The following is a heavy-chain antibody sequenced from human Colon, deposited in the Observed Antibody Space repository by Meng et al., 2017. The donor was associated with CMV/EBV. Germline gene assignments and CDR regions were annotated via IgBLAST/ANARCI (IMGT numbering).Heavy chain of an antibody. CDR2: IGGTGTIT. V-gene: IGHV3-23*01. D-gene: IGHD3-9*01. J-gene: IGHJ4*02. Sequence: GGSLRLSCAASGFTFSSYAMSWVRQAPGKGLEWVSVIGGTGTITHYADSVKGRFTISRDNSKNMLYLQMNSLRAEDTAVYYCASSYDLLTGYSRFDYWGQGTLVTVSS. CDR3: ASSYDLLTGYSRFDY. CDR1: GFTFSSYA.